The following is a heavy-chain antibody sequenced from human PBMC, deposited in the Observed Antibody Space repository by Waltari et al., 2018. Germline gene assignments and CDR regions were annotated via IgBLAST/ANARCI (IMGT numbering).Heavy chain of an antibody. D-gene: IGHD4-17*01. J-gene: IGHJ3*02. CDR3: ARATGVTTVTTLRYHDAFDI. CDR1: GYSISSGSY. CDR2: IYHSGST. Sequence: QVQLQESGPGLVKPSETLSLTCAVSGYSISSGSYWGWIRHPPGKGLEWIGSIYHSGSTYYNPSLKSRVTISVDTSKNQFSLKLSSVTAADTAVYYCARATGVTTVTTLRYHDAFDIWGQGTMVTVSS. V-gene: IGHV4-38-2*01.